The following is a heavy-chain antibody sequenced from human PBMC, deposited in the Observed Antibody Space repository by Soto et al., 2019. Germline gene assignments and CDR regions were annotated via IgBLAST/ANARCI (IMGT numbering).Heavy chain of an antibody. CDR3: VSQRTTVLTQAYFDY. CDR1: GGSVTNSSYY. CDR2: VYYRGRS. J-gene: IGHJ4*02. V-gene: IGHV4-39*01. Sequence: PSETLSLTCTVSGGSVTNSSYYWGWIRQSPGKGLEWIGSVYYRGRSYSKSSVKSRVTISVDTSKNQFSLNFNSVTASDTALYYCVSQRTTVLTQAYFDYRGPGALVT. D-gene: IGHD4-17*01.